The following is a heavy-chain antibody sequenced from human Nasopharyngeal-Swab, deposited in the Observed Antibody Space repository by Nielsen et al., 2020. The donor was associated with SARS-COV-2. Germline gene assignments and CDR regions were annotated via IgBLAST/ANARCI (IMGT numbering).Heavy chain of an antibody. CDR2: IHPNFGTT. Sequence: SVKVSCKVSGGTFKNYAISWVRQAPGSPLEWMGGIHPNFGTTNYAHKFQDRAKITADQSTRTAYMELSSLRSDDRAGEEGARDTRGGLARDYYY. D-gene: IGHD3/OR15-3a*01. V-gene: IGHV1-69*13. J-gene: IGHJ6*01. CDR3: ARDTRGGLARDYYY. CDR1: GGTFKNYA.